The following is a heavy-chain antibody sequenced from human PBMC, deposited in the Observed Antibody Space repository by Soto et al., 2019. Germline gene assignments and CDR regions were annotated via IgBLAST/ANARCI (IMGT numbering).Heavy chain of an antibody. CDR2: IWYDGSNK. D-gene: IGHD3-22*01. CDR3: ARGGRITMIRAFDY. Sequence: HPGGALRLSCAASGFTFSSYGMHWVRQAPGKGLEWVAVIWYDGSNKYYADSVKGRFTISRDNSKNTLYLQMNSLRAEDTAVYYCARGGRITMIRAFDYWGQGTLVTVSS. CDR1: GFTFSSYG. V-gene: IGHV3-33*01. J-gene: IGHJ4*02.